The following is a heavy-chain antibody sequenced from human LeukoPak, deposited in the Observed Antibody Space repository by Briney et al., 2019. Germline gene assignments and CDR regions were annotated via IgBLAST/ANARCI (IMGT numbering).Heavy chain of an antibody. CDR1: GYTFTSYA. CDR2: MNPNSGNT. V-gene: IGHV1-8*02. CDR3: ARGEIAAAGNEFDY. Sequence: ASVKVSCKASGYTFTSYAMNWVRQAPGQGLEWMGWMNPNSGNTGYAQKFQGRVTMTRNTSISTAYMELSSLRSEDTAVYYCARGEIAAAGNEFDYWGQGTLVAVSS. D-gene: IGHD6-13*01. J-gene: IGHJ4*02.